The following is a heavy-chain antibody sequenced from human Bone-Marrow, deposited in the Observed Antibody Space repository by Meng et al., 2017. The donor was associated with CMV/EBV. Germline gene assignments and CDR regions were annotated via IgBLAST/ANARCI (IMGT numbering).Heavy chain of an antibody. D-gene: IGHD5-12*01. CDR3: ARESWLGGLDY. V-gene: IGHV1-2*02. CDR1: GYTFTGYY. Sequence: ASVKVSCKASGYTFTGYYMHWVRQAPGQGLEWMGWINPNSGGTNYAQKFQGRVTMTRDTSISTAYMELSRLRSEDTAVYYCARESWLGGLDYWGQGTLVSVSS. CDR2: INPNSGGT. J-gene: IGHJ4*02.